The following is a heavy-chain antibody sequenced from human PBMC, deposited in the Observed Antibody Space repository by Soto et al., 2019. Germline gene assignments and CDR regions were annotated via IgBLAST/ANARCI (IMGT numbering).Heavy chain of an antibody. J-gene: IGHJ6*02. Sequence: QVQLVESGGGVVQPGRSLRLSCAASGFTFSSYGMHWVRQAPGKGLEWVAVISYDGSNKYYADSVKGRFTISRDNSKNTLYLQMNSLRAEDTAVYYCAKGVNSRYSLYYYYGMDVWGQGTTVTVSS. CDR2: ISYDGSNK. CDR3: AKGVNSRYSLYYYYGMDV. V-gene: IGHV3-30*18. D-gene: IGHD5-18*01. CDR1: GFTFSSYG.